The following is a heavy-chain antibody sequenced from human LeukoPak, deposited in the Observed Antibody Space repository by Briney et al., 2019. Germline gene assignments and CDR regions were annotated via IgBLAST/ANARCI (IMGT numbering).Heavy chain of an antibody. D-gene: IGHD3-3*01. J-gene: IGHJ4*02. Sequence: SETLSLTCTVSGGSISSYYWSWIRQPPGKGLEWIGYIYYSGSTNYNPSLKSRVTISVDTSKNQFSLKLSSVTAEDTAVYYCARPSGGDFWSGYYNYWGQGTLVTVSS. CDR1: GGSISSYY. CDR3: ARPSGGDFWSGYYNY. CDR2: IYYSGST. V-gene: IGHV4-59*01.